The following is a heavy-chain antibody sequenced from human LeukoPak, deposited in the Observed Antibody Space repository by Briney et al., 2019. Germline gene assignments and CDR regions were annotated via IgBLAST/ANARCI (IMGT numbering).Heavy chain of an antibody. CDR3: ARDPPNLLLWFGESQDAFDI. CDR1: GGTFSSYA. V-gene: IGHV1-69*01. CDR2: IIPIFGTA. D-gene: IGHD3-10*01. J-gene: IGHJ3*02. Sequence: SVKVSCKASGGTFSSYAISWVRQAPGQGLEWMGGIIPIFGTANYAQKFQGRVTITADESTSTAYMELSSLRSEDTAVYYCARDPPNLLLWFGESQDAFDIWGQGTMVTVSS.